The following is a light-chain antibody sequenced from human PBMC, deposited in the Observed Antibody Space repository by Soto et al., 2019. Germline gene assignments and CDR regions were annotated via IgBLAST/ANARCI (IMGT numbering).Light chain of an antibody. CDR2: DVS. CDR3: SSYTSSSTLAVI. CDR1: SSDVGGYNY. Sequence: QSVLPQPASVSGSPGQSITISCTGTSSDVGGYNYVSWYQQHPGKAPKLMIYDVSNRPSGVSNRFSGSKSGNTASLTISGLQAEDEADYYCSSYTSSSTLAVIFGTGTKVTVL. V-gene: IGLV2-14*01. J-gene: IGLJ1*01.